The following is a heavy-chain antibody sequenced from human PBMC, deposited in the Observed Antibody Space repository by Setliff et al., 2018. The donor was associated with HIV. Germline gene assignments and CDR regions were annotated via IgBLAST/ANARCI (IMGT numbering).Heavy chain of an antibody. J-gene: IGHJ4*02. Sequence: TLSLTCRVSGGSVSSTSNYWGWIRQPPGKGLEWIGGIYYSGSTYYNPSLKSRVTISVDTSKNQFSLKLSSVTAADTAVYYCARVQVGGYNFYFDYWGQGTLVTVSS. D-gene: IGHD5-12*01. CDR2: IYYSGST. CDR1: GGSVSSTSNY. CDR3: ARVQVGGYNFYFDY. V-gene: IGHV4-39*01.